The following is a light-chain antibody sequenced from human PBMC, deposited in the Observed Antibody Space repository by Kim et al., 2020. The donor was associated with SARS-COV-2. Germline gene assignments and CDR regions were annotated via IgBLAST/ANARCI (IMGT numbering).Light chain of an antibody. CDR3: ATWDDSLSGWV. J-gene: IGLJ3*02. CDR2: RSD. V-gene: IGLV1-47*01. CDR1: SSNIGSND. Sequence: QSVLTQPPSASEARGQRVTISCSGSSSNIGSNDVSWFQQLPGTAPKLLIYRSDQRPSGVPYRFSGSKSGTSASLAISGLRSEEEADYYCATWDDSLSGWVFGGGTKLTV.